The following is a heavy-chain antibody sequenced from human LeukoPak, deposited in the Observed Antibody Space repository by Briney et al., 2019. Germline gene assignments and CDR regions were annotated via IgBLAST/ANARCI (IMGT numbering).Heavy chain of an antibody. D-gene: IGHD3-10*01. J-gene: IGHJ6*03. Sequence: ASVKVSCKASGYTFTSYAMNWVRQAPGQGLEWMGWINTNTGNPTYAQGFTGRFVFSLDTSVSTAYLQISSLKAEDTAVYYCAREGNRITDSYYMDVWGKGTTVTVSS. CDR3: AREGNRITDSYYMDV. V-gene: IGHV7-4-1*02. CDR1: GYTFTSYA. CDR2: INTNTGNP.